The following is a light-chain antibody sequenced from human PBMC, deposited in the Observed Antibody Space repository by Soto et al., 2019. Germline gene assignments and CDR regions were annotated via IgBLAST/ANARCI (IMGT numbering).Light chain of an antibody. CDR3: QQYCNSLWT. CDR1: QSLLHSSGYMY. J-gene: IGKJ1*01. CDR2: LGS. Sequence: DIVMTQSPLSLPVTPGEPASISCRSSQSLLHSSGYMYLDWYLQKPGQSPQLLIYLGSNRASGVPDRFGGSGSGTDFSLTISRVEPEDFAVYYCQQYCNSLWTFGQGTKVEIK. V-gene: IGKV2-28*01.